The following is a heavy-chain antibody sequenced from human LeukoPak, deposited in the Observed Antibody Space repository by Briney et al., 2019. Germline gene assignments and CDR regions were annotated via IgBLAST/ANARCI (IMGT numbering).Heavy chain of an antibody. CDR2: IYYSGST. J-gene: IGHJ4*02. CDR3: ARDLADSSGWDNLDY. V-gene: IGHV4-59*01. Sequence: SETLSLTCTVSGGSISSYYWSWIWQPPGKGLEWIGYIYYSGSTNYNPSLKSRVTISVDTSKNQFSLKLSSVTAADTAVYYCARDLADSSGWDNLDYWGQGTLVTVSS. D-gene: IGHD6-19*01. CDR1: GGSISSYY.